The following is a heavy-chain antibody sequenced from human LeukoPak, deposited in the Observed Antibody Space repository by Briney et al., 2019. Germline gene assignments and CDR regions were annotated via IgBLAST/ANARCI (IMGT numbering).Heavy chain of an antibody. Sequence: GGSLRLSCAASGFTFGDYAIHGVRQAPGKGLEWVSLISGDGGSTYYADSAKGRFTISRDNSKNSLYLQMNSLRTEDTALYYCANEKRAPDEDNLDYWGQGTLVTVSS. V-gene: IGHV3-43*02. CDR3: ANEKRAPDEDNLDY. CDR1: GFTFGDYA. CDR2: ISGDGGST. D-gene: IGHD5-24*01. J-gene: IGHJ4*02.